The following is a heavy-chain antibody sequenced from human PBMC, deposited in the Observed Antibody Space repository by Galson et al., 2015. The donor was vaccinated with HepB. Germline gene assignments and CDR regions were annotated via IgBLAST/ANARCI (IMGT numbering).Heavy chain of an antibody. V-gene: IGHV1-3*01. CDR3: ARIFVEGGVAAADYYFDY. Sequence: SVKVSCKASGYTFSSYAMHWVRQAPGQRLEWMGCINAGNGNTKYSQNFQDRVTITRDTSANTVYMELSSLRSEDTAVYYCARIFVEGGVAAADYYFDYWGQGTLVTVSS. J-gene: IGHJ4*02. CDR2: INAGNGNT. CDR1: GYTFSSYA. D-gene: IGHD6-25*01.